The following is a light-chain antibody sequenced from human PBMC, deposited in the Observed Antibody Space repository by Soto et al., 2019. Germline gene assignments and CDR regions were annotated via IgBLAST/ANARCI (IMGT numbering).Light chain of an antibody. CDR1: QSLVYSDGNTY. J-gene: IGKJ2*01. V-gene: IGKV2-30*01. CDR3: MQGIHPYT. CDR2: RVS. Sequence: DVVMTQSPLSLPVTLGQPASISCRSSQSLVYSDGNTYLNWFQQRPGQSPRRLIYRVSNRDSGVPDRFSGGGSGTDFTLKISRVEAEDVGVYYCMQGIHPYTFCQGTKLEIK.